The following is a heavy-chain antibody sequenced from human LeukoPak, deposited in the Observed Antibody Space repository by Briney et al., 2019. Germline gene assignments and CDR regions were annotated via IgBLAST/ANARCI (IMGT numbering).Heavy chain of an antibody. V-gene: IGHV1-46*01. Sequence: ASVKVSCKASGYPFTSYYMHWVRQAPGQGLEWMGIINPSGGSTNYAQKFQGRVTMTRDMSTSTVYMELSSLRSEDTAVYYCARGSYYFDSSPKWFDPWGQGTLVTVSS. CDR1: GYPFTSYY. CDR3: ARGSYYFDSSPKWFDP. CDR2: INPSGGST. D-gene: IGHD3-22*01. J-gene: IGHJ5*02.